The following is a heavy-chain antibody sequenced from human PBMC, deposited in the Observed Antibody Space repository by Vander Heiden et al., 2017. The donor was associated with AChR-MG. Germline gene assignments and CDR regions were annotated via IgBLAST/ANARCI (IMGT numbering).Heavy chain of an antibody. J-gene: IGHJ6*02. Sequence: QVQLQESGPGLVKPSQTLSLTCTVSGGSISSGSYYWSWIRQPAGKGLEWIGRIYTSGSTNYNPSLKSRVTISVETSKNQFSLKLSSVTAADTAVYYCARMPRATIYYYYGMDVWGQGTTVTVSS. D-gene: IGHD5-12*01. V-gene: IGHV4-61*02. CDR2: IYTSGST. CDR1: GGSISSGSYY. CDR3: ARMPRATIYYYYGMDV.